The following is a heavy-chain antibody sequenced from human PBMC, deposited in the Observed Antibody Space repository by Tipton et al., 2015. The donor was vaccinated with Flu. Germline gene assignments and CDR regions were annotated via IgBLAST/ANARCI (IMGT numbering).Heavy chain of an antibody. Sequence: PGLVKPSETLSLTCTVAGGSISTSYWSWIRQPAGKGLEWIGRISTSGSTNYNASLESRVTLSRDTSKNHISLRLRSATAADTALYYCARDLRGYSGYTGGDAFDMWGRGIMVFVSS. V-gene: IGHV4-4*07. CDR2: ISTSGST. CDR3: ARDLRGYSGYTGGDAFDM. D-gene: IGHD5-12*01. J-gene: IGHJ3*02. CDR1: GGSISTSY.